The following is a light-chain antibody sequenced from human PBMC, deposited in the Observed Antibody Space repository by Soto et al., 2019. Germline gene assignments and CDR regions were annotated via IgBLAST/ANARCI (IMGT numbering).Light chain of an antibody. CDR3: QQLKSYPLS. J-gene: IGKJ4*01. V-gene: IGKV1-9*01. CDR2: AAS. Sequence: DIQLTQSPSFLSASVGDRVTITCRASQDSSSYLAWYQQKPGKAPQLLISAASTLQSGVPSRFSGSGSGTEFTLTISSLQTEDFATYYCQQLKSYPLSFGGGTKVEI. CDR1: QDSSSY.